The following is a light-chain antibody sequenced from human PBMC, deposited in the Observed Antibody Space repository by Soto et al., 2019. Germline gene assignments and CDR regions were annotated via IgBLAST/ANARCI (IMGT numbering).Light chain of an antibody. CDR1: KLGHKY. Sequence: SYELTQPPSVSVSPGQTASISCSGDKLGHKYACWYQQKPGQSPVLVIYQDSKRPSGIPERFAGSNSGNTATLTISGTQAMDEADYYCQAWDSSTSVVFGGGTKLTVL. CDR3: QAWDSSTSVV. J-gene: IGLJ2*01. V-gene: IGLV3-1*01. CDR2: QDS.